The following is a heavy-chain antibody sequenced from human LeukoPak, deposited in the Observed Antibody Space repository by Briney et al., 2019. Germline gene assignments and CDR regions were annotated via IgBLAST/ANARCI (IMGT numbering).Heavy chain of an antibody. CDR1: GFTFSSYG. D-gene: IGHD4-17*01. Sequence: GGSLRLSCAASGFTFSSYGMHWVRQAPGKGLEWVAVISYDGSNKYYADSVKGRFTISRDNSKNTLYLQMNSLRAEDTAVYYCAKLHTVTMDYWGQGTLVTVSS. J-gene: IGHJ4*02. V-gene: IGHV3-30*18. CDR3: AKLHTVTMDY. CDR2: ISYDGSNK.